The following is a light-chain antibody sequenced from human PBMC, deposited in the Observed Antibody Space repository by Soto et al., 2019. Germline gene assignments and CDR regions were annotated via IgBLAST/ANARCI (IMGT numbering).Light chain of an antibody. J-gene: IGLJ1*01. CDR3: CSYAGSYSYV. CDR2: DVS. V-gene: IGLV2-11*01. Sequence: QSALAQPRSVSGSPGQSVTISCTGTSSVVGSYNYVSWYQHHPGKAPKLMIYDVSKRPSGVPYRFSASKSGNTASLTISGLQTEDGADYYCCSYAGSYSYVFGTGTKVTVL. CDR1: SSVVGSYNY.